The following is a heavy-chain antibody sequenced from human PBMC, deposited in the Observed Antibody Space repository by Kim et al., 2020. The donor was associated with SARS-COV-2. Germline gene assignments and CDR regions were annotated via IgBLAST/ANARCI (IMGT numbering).Heavy chain of an antibody. J-gene: IGHJ4*02. CDR3: TKDFSGTTTYFFGS. Sequence: GGSLRLSCAASGFRFDDYAMHWVRQAPGKGLEWVSGVSWNNAGVGYGDSVKGRFTISRDNAKKSLYLEMNSLRPEDTAIYYCTKDFSGTTTYFFGSWGQGIQVTVSS. D-gene: IGHD3-10*01. CDR1: GFRFDDYA. V-gene: IGHV3-9*01. CDR2: VSWNNAGV.